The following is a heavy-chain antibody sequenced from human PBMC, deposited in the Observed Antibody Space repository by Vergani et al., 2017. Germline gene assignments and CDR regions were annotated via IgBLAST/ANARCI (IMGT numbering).Heavy chain of an antibody. CDR1: GGSISSYY. J-gene: IGHJ6*03. D-gene: IGHD6-13*01. CDR3: ARVVAAAGIYYYYYMDV. V-gene: IGHV4-59*01. CDR2: IYYSGST. Sequence: QVQLQESGPGLVKPSETLSLTCTVSGGSISSYYWSWIRQPPGKGLEWIGYIYYSGSTNYNPSLKSRVTISVDTSKNQFSLKLSSVTAADTAAYYCARVVAAAGIYYYYYMDVWGKGSTVTVSS.